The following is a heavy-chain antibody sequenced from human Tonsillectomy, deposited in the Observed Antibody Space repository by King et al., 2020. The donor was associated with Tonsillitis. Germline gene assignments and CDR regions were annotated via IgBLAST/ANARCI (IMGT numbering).Heavy chain of an antibody. J-gene: IGHJ3*02. V-gene: IGHV3-74*01. CDR1: GFTFSDYW. Sequence: VQLVESGGGLVQPGGSLRLSCAASGFTFSDYWMHWVRQAPGKGLVWVSRINSDGSSTSYADSVKGRFTISRDNAKKTLFLQMNSLRAEDTAVYYCARVCWSGCHDAFDIWGQGTMVTVSS. CDR3: ARVCWSGCHDAFDI. CDR2: INSDGSST. D-gene: IGHD3-3*01.